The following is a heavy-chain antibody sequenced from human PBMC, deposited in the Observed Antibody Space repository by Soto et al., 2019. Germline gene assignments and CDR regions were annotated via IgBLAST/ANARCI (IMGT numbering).Heavy chain of an antibody. V-gene: IGHV6-1*01. D-gene: IGHD3-22*01. CDR2: TYYRSKWYN. CDR1: GDSVSSNSAA. J-gene: IGHJ6*02. CDR3: ARAELTYYYDSSGSHRAHGMDV. Sequence: PSQTLSLTCAISGDSVSSNSAAWNWIRQSPSRGLEWLGRTYYRSKWYNDYAVSVKSRITINPDTSKNQFSLQLNSVTPEDTAVYYCARAELTYYYDSSGSHRAHGMDVWGQGTTVTVSS.